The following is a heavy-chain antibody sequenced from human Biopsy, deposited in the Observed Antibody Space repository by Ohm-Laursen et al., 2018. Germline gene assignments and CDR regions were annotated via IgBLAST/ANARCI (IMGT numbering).Heavy chain of an antibody. J-gene: IGHJ4*02. D-gene: IGHD7-27*01. CDR1: GFSFSSYW. Sequence: GSLRLSCTASGFSFSSYWMHWVRQGPGKGLVWVSRINIDGSTTRYADSVKGRFTISRDNAKNTLYLQMNSLGVEGTAVFYCAKDLRNNNWGVENWGQGTLVTVSS. V-gene: IGHV3-74*01. CDR2: INIDGSTT. CDR3: AKDLRNNNWGVEN.